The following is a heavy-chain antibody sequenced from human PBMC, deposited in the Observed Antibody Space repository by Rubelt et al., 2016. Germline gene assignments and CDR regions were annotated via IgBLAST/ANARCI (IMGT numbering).Heavy chain of an antibody. CDR2: INAGNGNT. V-gene: IGHV1-3*01. J-gene: IGHJ4*02. D-gene: IGHD4-17*01. CDR3: ARSYGDYLLRMDFDY. Sequence: RAQGLEWMGWINAGNGNTKYSQKFQGRVTITRDTSAGTAYMELSSLRSEDTAVYYCARSYGDYLLRMDFDYWGQGTLVTVSS.